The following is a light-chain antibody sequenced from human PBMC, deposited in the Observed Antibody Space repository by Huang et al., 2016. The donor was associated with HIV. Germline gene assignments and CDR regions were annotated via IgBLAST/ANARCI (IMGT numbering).Light chain of an antibody. CDR1: QSISNW. CDR3: QQSHTSPYT. V-gene: IGKV1-5*03. CDR2: KAS. J-gene: IGKJ2*01. Sequence: DIQMTQSPSTLPASVGDRVTITGRASQSISNWLAWYQQKPGKAPNLLVYKASSLQMGVPSRFSGRGSGTEFTLTIRGLQPDDFATYFCQQSHTSPYTFGQGTKLEFK.